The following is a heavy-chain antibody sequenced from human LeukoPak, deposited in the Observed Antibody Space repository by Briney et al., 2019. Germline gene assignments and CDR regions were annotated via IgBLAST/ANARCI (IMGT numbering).Heavy chain of an antibody. CDR1: GGSFSSGDYY. CDR2: IYYSGST. Sequence: SETLSLTCTVSGGSFSSGDYYWRWLRQPPGRGLEWLGYIYYSGSTYYNPSLKNRVTISVDTSKNQFSLKLSSVTAADTAVYYCAEVLYSYDSSGLGWFDRWGQGTLVTVSS. CDR3: AEVLYSYDSSGLGWFDR. J-gene: IGHJ5*02. V-gene: IGHV4-30-4*08. D-gene: IGHD3-22*01.